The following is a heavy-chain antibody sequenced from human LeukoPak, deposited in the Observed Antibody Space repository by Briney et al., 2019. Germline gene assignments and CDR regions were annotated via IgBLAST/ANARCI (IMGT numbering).Heavy chain of an antibody. V-gene: IGHV4-38-2*02. CDR1: GYSISSGYY. CDR3: ARDIVVVPELDNWFDP. J-gene: IGHJ5*02. Sequence: TSETLSLTCTVSGYSISSGYYWGWIRQPPGKGLEWIGSIYHSGSTYHDPSLKSRVTISVDTSKNQFSLKLSSVTAADTAVYYCARDIVVVPELDNWFDPWGQGTLVTVSS. D-gene: IGHD2-2*01. CDR2: IYHSGST.